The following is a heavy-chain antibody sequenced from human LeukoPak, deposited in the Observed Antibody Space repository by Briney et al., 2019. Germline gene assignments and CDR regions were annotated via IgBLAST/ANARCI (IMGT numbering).Heavy chain of an antibody. D-gene: IGHD3-9*01. V-gene: IGHV1-2*02. J-gene: IGHJ5*02. Sequence: GASVKVSCKASGYTSTGYYMHWVRQAPGQGLEWMGWINPNSGGTNYAQKLQGRVTMTRDTSISTAYMELSRLRSDDTAVYYCARDRGLNQRYFDWLFPGANWFDPLGQGTLVTVSS. CDR2: INPNSGGT. CDR3: ARDRGLNQRYFDWLFPGANWFDP. CDR1: GYTSTGYY.